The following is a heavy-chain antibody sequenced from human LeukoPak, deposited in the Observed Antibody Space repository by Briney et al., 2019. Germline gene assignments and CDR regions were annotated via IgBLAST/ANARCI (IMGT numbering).Heavy chain of an antibody. V-gene: IGHV1-2*02. J-gene: IGHJ4*02. CDR3: ARDRYVIVGATTSPCGY. D-gene: IGHD1-26*01. CDR2: INPNSGDR. CDR1: GYTFTGRY. Sequence: ASVTVSCKASGYTFTGRYMHWVRQAPGQGLKWMAWINPNSGDRKFAQKFQGRVTMTRDTSISTAYMELSRLRSDDTAVYYCARDRYVIVGATTSPCGYWGQGTLVTVSS.